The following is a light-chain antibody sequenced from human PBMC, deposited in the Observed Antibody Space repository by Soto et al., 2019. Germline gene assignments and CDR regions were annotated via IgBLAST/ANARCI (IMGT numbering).Light chain of an antibody. CDR2: LKGSGSY. J-gene: IGLJ2*01. Sequence: QLVLTQSSSASASLGSSVKLTCTLSSGHSSYIIAWHQQQPGKAPRYLMKLKGSGSYNKGSGVPDRFSGSSSGADRYLTISNLQSEDEADYYCETWDSNTRVFGGGTQLTVL. CDR3: ETWDSNTRV. V-gene: IGLV4-60*03. CDR1: SGHSSYI.